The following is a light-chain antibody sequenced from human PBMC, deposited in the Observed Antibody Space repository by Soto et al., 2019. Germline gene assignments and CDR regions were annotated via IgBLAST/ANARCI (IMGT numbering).Light chain of an antibody. CDR2: DVS. CDR1: SSDVGGYNY. CDR3: SSYTSSSTLSTYV. J-gene: IGLJ1*01. Sequence: AXVSGSPGQSITISCTGTSSDVGGYNYVSWYQHHPGKAPKLMIYDVSNRPSGVSNRFSGSKSGNTASLIISGLQAEDEADYYCSSYTSSSTLSTYVFGTG. V-gene: IGLV2-14*03.